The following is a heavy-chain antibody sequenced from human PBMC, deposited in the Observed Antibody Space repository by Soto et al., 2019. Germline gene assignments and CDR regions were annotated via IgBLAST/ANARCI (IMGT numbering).Heavy chain of an antibody. J-gene: IGHJ6*02. Sequence: PGGSLRLSCAASGFTFSDYYMSWIRQAPGKGLEWVSYISSSSSYTNYADSVKGRFTISRDNAKNSLYLQMNSLRAEDTAVYYCARDVIVDTAMVSRYYGMDVWGQGTTVTV. CDR2: ISSSSSYT. CDR3: ARDVIVDTAMVSRYYGMDV. CDR1: GFTFSDYY. D-gene: IGHD5-18*01. V-gene: IGHV3-11*06.